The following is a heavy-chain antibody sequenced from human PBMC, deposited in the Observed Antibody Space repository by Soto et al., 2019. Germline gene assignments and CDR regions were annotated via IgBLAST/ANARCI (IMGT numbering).Heavy chain of an antibody. CDR1: GFTFSTYA. V-gene: IGHV3-23*01. Sequence: VQLLESGGDLVQPGGSLRLSCAASGFTFSTYAMSWVRQAPGKGLEWVASLSGSGNFTYYANSVKGRFTISRDNSKNTLYLQLQSLRAEDTAVYYCSTNNWFDPWGQGTLVTVSS. CDR3: STNNWFDP. J-gene: IGHJ5*02. CDR2: LSGSGNFT. D-gene: IGHD1-1*01.